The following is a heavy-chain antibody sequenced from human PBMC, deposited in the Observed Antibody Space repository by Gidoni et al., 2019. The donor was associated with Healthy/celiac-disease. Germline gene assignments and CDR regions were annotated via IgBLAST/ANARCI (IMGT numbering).Heavy chain of an antibody. CDR2: IYYSGST. CDR1: GGSIRRSSYY. V-gene: IGHV4-39*07. D-gene: IGHD3-22*01. CDR3: ATPIVVVMQGAFDI. Sequence: QLQLQESGPGLVKPSETLSLTCTVSGGSIRRSSYYWGWIRQPPGKGLEWIGSIYYSGSTYYNPSLKSRVTISVDTSKNQFSLKLSSVTAADTAVYYCATPIVVVMQGAFDIWGQGTMVTVSS. J-gene: IGHJ3*02.